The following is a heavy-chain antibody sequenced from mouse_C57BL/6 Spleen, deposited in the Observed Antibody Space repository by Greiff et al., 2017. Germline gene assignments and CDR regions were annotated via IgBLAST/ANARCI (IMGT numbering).Heavy chain of an antibody. CDR1: GFTFTDYY. D-gene: IGHD4-1*01. CDR2: IRNKANGYTT. CDR3: AGYISWPNGDYAMDY. Sequence: VQLKESGGGLVQPGGSLSLSCAASGFTFTDYYMSWVRQPPGKALEWLGFIRNKANGYTTEYSASVKGRFTISRDNSQSILYLQMNALRAEDSATYYCAGYISWPNGDYAMDYWGQGTSVTVSS. J-gene: IGHJ4*01. V-gene: IGHV7-3*01.